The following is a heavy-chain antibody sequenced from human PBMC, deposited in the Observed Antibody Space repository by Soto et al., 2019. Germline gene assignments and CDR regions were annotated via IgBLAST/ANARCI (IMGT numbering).Heavy chain of an antibody. D-gene: IGHD1-1*01. V-gene: IGHV1-69*06. CDR2: IIPIFGTE. CDR3: ARQGTATMETPNLDY. CDR1: GGTFSIYA. J-gene: IGHJ4*02. Sequence: SSVKVACKASGGTFSIYAISWVRQAPGQGLEWMGGIIPIFGTENYGQKFPGRVPITADKSTSTAYIELSSLRSEDRAVYNFARQGTATMETPNLDYWGQGTVVTVSS.